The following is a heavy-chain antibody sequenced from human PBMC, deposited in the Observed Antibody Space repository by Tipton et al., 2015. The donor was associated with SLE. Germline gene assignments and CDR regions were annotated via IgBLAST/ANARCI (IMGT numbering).Heavy chain of an antibody. V-gene: IGHV3-23*01. J-gene: IGHJ4*02. D-gene: IGHD3-10*01. Sequence: SLRLSCVASGFPFSSYAMSWVRQAPGKGLEWVSAISGSGGSTYYADSMKGRFPISRDNSKNTLYLQMNSLRAEDTAVYYCAKDRYDYYGSGVFDYWGQGTLVTVSS. CDR3: AKDRYDYYGSGVFDY. CDR1: GFPFSSYA. CDR2: ISGSGGST.